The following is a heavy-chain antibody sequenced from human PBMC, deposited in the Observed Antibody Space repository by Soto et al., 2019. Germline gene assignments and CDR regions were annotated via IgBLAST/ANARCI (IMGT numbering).Heavy chain of an antibody. V-gene: IGHV4-34*01. J-gene: IGHJ6*02. Sequence: QVQLQQWGAGLLKPSETLSLTCAVYGGSFRGYYWSWIRQPPGKGLEWIGEINHRGSTNYNPSVKRRVTLAVATSKNQSSLQLNSVPAADTAVYYCARGSRMKIPAARGRDYYYHGLDVWGQGTAVTVSS. D-gene: IGHD2-15*01. CDR2: INHRGST. CDR3: ARGSRMKIPAARGRDYYYHGLDV. CDR1: GGSFRGYY.